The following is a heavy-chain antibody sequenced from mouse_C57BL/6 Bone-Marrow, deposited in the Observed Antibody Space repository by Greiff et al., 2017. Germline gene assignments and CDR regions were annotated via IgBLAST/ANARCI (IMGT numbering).Heavy chain of an antibody. V-gene: IGHV14-4*01. CDR3: TTCSSYAMDY. D-gene: IGHD6-1*01. J-gene: IGHJ4*01. Sequence: VQLKESGAELVRPGASVKLSCTASGFNIKDDYMHWVKQRPEQGLEWIGWIDPENGDTEYAAKFQGKATITAETSSNTADLQLSSQTSEDTAVYYCTTCSSYAMDYWGQGTSVTVSS. CDR1: GFNIKDDY. CDR2: IDPENGDT.